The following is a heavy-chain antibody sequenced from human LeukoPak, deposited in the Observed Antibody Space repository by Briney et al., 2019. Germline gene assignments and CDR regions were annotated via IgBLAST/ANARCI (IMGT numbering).Heavy chain of an antibody. CDR1: GDSVSSTSAL. Sequence: SQTLSLTCAISGDSVSSTSALWNWIRQSPSRGLEWLGRTYYRSKWYSDYALSVESRITINPDSSKNQFSLQLNSVTPEDTAVYYCARARIAVAGLSAFDVWGQGTKVTVSS. D-gene: IGHD6-19*01. J-gene: IGHJ3*01. V-gene: IGHV6-1*01. CDR2: TYYRSKWYS. CDR3: ARARIAVAGLSAFDV.